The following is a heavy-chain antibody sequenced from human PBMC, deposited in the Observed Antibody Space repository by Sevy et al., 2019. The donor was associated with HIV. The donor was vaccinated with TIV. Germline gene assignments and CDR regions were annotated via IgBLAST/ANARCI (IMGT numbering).Heavy chain of an antibody. Sequence: GGSLRLSCAASGFTVSRNPINWVRQAPGKGQEWISVIYSDGTTQFADAVKGRFTISRATSNNTVYLQVSSLRADDTAVYYCARRLSSAWYFDFWGQGTLVTVSS. CDR2: IYSDGTT. CDR1: GFTVSRNP. CDR3: ARRLSSAWYFDF. D-gene: IGHD6-19*01. J-gene: IGHJ4*02. V-gene: IGHV3-53*01.